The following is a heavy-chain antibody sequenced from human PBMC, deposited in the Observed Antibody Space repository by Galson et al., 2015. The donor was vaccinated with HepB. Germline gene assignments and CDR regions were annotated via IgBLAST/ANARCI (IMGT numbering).Heavy chain of an antibody. Sequence: SLRLSCATSGFSFSNYWMSWVRQAPGKGLEWVANINQDGSRKNFVDSVKGRFTISRDNAKNSVFLQMNILRVEDTALYYCATDPFSRTAYWGQGTLVTVSS. D-gene: IGHD6-13*01. V-gene: IGHV3-7*03. CDR1: GFSFSNYW. J-gene: IGHJ4*02. CDR3: ATDPFSRTAY. CDR2: INQDGSRK.